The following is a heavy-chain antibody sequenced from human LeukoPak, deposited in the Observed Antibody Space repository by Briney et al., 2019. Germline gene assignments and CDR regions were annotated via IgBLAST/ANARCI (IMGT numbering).Heavy chain of an antibody. CDR2: ISGSGGST. CDR1: GFTFSSYA. CDR3: AKDPELLWSGELSNGYFDY. J-gene: IGHJ4*02. V-gene: IGHV3-23*01. Sequence: GGSLRLSCAASGFTFSSYAMSWVRQAPGKGLEWVSAISGSGGSTYYADSVKGRFTISRDNSKNTLYLQMNSLRAEDTAVYYCAKDPELLWSGELSNGYFDYWGQGTLVTVSS. D-gene: IGHD3-10*01.